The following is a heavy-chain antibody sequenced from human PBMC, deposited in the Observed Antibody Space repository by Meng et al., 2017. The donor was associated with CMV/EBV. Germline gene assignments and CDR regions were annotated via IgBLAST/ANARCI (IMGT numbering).Heavy chain of an antibody. V-gene: IGHV3-53*01. Sequence: RVGAGGCWVQPGGSLRLTCAASGFTVSNNYMRWCRQGPGKGLEWVALIYSEGTTDYADSVKGRFTISRDNSKNTLYLQMNSLRAEDTAVYYCARDGNYHGVWGQGTLVTVSS. J-gene: IGHJ4*02. CDR3: ARDGNYHGV. CDR2: IYSEGTT. CDR1: GFTVSNNY. D-gene: IGHD1-7*01.